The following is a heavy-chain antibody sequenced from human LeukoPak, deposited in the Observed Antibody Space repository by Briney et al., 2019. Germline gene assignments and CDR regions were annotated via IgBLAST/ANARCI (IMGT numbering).Heavy chain of an antibody. V-gene: IGHV4-4*02. CDR2: VHLNGRT. Sequence: PSETLSLTCDVSGGSISATNWWTWIRQPPGGGLEWIGEVHLNGRTHYSPSFESRVTMSADMSENHISLQLTSVTAADTAVYYCAREGGFYRPLDYSGPGTLVIVSS. CDR3: AREGGFYRPLDY. J-gene: IGHJ4*02. CDR1: GGSISATNW. D-gene: IGHD2/OR15-2a*01.